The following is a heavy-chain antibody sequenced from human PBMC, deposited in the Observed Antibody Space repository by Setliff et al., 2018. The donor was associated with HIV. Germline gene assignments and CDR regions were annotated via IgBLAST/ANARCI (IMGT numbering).Heavy chain of an antibody. D-gene: IGHD1-26*01. Sequence: GASVKVSCKASGYSFTSYHIHWVRQAPGQGLEWMGRILPTSGGTLYAQKFQDRISLIRDTSTKTVYMELSSLRPEDTAVYYCTRVRYGGTYDAFDVWGQGMMVTVSS. V-gene: IGHV1-46*03. J-gene: IGHJ3*01. CDR3: TRVRYGGTYDAFDV. CDR1: GYSFTSYH. CDR2: ILPTSGGT.